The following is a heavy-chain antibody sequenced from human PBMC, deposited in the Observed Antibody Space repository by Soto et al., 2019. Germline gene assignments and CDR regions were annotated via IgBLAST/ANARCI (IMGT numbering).Heavy chain of an antibody. Sequence: VQLVDSGGGLIQPGGSLRLSCAVSGFTVSSNYMNWVRQAPGMGLEWVSVIYSDGTTFYADSVKGRFTISRDSSKNTLYLQMNSLRAEDTAMYYCARDWGGDAGLYWYFDVWGRGTLVTVSS. D-gene: IGHD3-10*01. CDR1: GFTVSSNY. V-gene: IGHV3-53*01. J-gene: IGHJ2*01. CDR2: IYSDGTT. CDR3: ARDWGGDAGLYWYFDV.